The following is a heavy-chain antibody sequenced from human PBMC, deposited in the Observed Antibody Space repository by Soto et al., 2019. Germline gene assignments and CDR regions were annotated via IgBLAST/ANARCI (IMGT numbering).Heavy chain of an antibody. CDR3: ARKGCSSTGCYPNWFDT. V-gene: IGHV3-21*01. CDR1: GFTFSSYS. J-gene: IGHJ5*02. Sequence: PGGSLRLSCAASGFTFSSYSMNWVRQAPGKGLEWVSSISSSSSYIYYADSVKGRFTISRDNAKNSLYLQMNSLRAEDTAVYYCARKGCSSTGCYPNWFDTWGQGTPVPVSS. CDR2: ISSSSSYI. D-gene: IGHD2-2*01.